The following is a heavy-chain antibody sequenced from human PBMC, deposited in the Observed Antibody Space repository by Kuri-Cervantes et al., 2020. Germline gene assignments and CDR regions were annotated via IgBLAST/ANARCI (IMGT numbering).Heavy chain of an antibody. CDR2: INPNSGDI. J-gene: IGHJ2*01. CDR3: ARRVVGATTWYFDL. Sequence: ASVKVSCKASGYTFTSYGISWVRQAPGQGLEWMGWINPNSGDINYAQKFQGRVTMTRDTSISTAYMELSRLRSGDTAVYYCARRVVGATTWYFDLWGCGTLVTVSS. D-gene: IGHD1-26*01. CDR1: GYTFTSYG. V-gene: IGHV1-2*02.